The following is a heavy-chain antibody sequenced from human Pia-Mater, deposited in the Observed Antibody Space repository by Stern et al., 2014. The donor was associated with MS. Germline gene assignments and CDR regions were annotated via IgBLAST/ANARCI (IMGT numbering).Heavy chain of an antibody. D-gene: IGHD6-25*01. CDR3: AQKFQDRVTMTTDTSTSIAYLELRSLRSDDTAFYYCARGYIMDV. J-gene: IGHJ6*02. CDR1: GYTFSSYG. V-gene: IGHV1-18*01. CDR2: ISGSRGKT. Sequence: QMQLVQSGPEVKKPGASVRVSCKGSGYTFSSYGISWVRQTPGQGLEWMGWISGSRGKTNNAQKFRERVTRTTANSRGIADLEWKGWISGYKGNTNYAQKFQDRVTMTTDTSTSIAYLELRSLRSDDTAFYYCARGYIMDVWGQGTTVTVSS.